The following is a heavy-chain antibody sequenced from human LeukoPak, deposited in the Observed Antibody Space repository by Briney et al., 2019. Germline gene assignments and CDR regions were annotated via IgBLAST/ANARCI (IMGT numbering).Heavy chain of an antibody. Sequence: ASVKVSCKASGGTFSSYAISWVRQAPGQGLEWMGGIIPIFGTANYAQKFQGRVTSTTDESTSTAYMELSSLRSEDTAVYYCARGRFLSLPLLRFLAANYYMDVWGKGTTVTVSS. D-gene: IGHD3-3*01. CDR1: GGTFSSYA. J-gene: IGHJ6*03. CDR3: ARGRFLSLPLLRFLAANYYMDV. CDR2: IIPIFGTA. V-gene: IGHV1-69*05.